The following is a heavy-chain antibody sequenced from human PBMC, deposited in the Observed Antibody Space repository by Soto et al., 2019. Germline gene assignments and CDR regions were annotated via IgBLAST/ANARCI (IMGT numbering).Heavy chain of an antibody. CDR1: GGTYNSYA. J-gene: IGHJ6*02. D-gene: IGHD1-1*01. Sequence: SVKVSCKDSGGTYNSYAMSWVQQSQEQGLEWRGGIIPIFGTANYAQKFQGRVTITEDESTSTAYMELSSLRSEDTAVYYCARGTTGTDYYYYGMDVWGQGTTVTVSS. CDR2: IIPIFGTA. CDR3: ARGTTGTDYYYYGMDV. V-gene: IGHV1-69*01.